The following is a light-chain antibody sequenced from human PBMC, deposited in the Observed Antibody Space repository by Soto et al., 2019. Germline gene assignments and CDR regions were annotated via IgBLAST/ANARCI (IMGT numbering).Light chain of an antibody. CDR1: SSDVGGYNY. Sequence: QSALTQPRSVSGSPGQSVAISCTGTSSDVGGYNYVSWYQQHPGKVPKLIIFDVYKRPSGVPDRFSGSKSGSTASLTISGLQADDEPDYYCCSYAGGFYVVGTGTKLTVL. CDR2: DVY. J-gene: IGLJ1*01. CDR3: CSYAGGFYV. V-gene: IGLV2-11*01.